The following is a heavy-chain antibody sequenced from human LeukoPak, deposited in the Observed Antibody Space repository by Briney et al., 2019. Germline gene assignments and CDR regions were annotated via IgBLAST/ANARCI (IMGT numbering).Heavy chain of an antibody. V-gene: IGHV1-18*01. CDR3: AREYSSGWFYYYYYGMDV. Sequence: ASVKVSCKASGYTFTSYGISWVRQAPGQGLEWMGWISAYNGNTNYAQKLQGRVTMTTDTSTSTAYMELRSLRSDDTAVYYCAREYSSGWFYYYYYGMDVWGQGTTATVSS. CDR1: GYTFTSYG. J-gene: IGHJ6*02. CDR2: ISAYNGNT. D-gene: IGHD6-19*01.